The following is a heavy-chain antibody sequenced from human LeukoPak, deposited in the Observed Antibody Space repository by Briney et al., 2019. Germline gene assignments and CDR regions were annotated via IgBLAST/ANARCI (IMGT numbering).Heavy chain of an antibody. V-gene: IGHV3-23*01. Sequence: GGSLRLSCAASGFTFSSYVMTWVRQAPGKGLEWVSTLSGSGGSTYYADSVKGRFTISRDNSENTLYLQMNSLRAEDTAVYYCAKDFSSPYYYYGMDVWGQGTTVTVSS. CDR3: AKDFSSPYYYYGMDV. J-gene: IGHJ6*02. CDR2: LSGSGGST. D-gene: IGHD6-13*01. CDR1: GFTFSSYV.